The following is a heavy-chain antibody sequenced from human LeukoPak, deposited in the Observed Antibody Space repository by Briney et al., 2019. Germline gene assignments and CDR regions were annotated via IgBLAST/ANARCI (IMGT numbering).Heavy chain of an antibody. V-gene: IGHV4-61*02. CDR3: ARAFSTVKYNWFDP. Sequence: PSETLSLTCTVSGGSISSGSYYWSWIRQPAGKGLEWIGRIYTSGSTNYNPSLKSRVTMSVDTSKNQFSLTLSSVTAADTAVYYCARAFSTVKYNWFDPWGQGTLVTVSS. J-gene: IGHJ5*02. CDR1: GGSISSGSYY. D-gene: IGHD4-17*01. CDR2: IYTSGST.